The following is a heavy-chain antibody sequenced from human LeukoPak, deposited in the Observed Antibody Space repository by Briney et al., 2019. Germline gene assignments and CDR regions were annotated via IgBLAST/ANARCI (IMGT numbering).Heavy chain of an antibody. Sequence: GGSLRLSCAASGFTSSHYWMSWVRQAPGKGLEWVANIKPDGTDKYYVDSVKGRFTISKDNAKNTLYLQMDGLRAEDTAVYYCAREDMWAFDMWGQGTMVTVSS. J-gene: IGHJ3*02. CDR1: GFTSSHYW. CDR2: IKPDGTDK. V-gene: IGHV3-7*01. CDR3: AREDMWAFDM. D-gene: IGHD2-15*01.